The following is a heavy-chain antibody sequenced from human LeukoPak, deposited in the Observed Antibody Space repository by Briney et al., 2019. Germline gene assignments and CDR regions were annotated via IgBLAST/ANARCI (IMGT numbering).Heavy chain of an antibody. J-gene: IGHJ4*02. CDR2: IYYGGST. CDR3: ARGLNYYDSSGYFDY. V-gene: IGHV4-59*01. D-gene: IGHD3-22*01. CDR1: GGSISTYY. Sequence: SETLSLTCTVSGGSISTYYWSWIRQPPGKGLEWIGYIYYGGSTNYNPSLKSRVTISVDTSKNLFSLKLTSMTAAGTAVFYCARGLNYYDSSGYFDYWGQGTLVTVSS.